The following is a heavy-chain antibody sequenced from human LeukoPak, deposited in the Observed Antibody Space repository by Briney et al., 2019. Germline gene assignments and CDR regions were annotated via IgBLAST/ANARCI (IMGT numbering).Heavy chain of an antibody. J-gene: IGHJ5*02. D-gene: IGHD3-16*02. CDR3: TRAPKPRDYDYVWGTYRPNWFDP. CDR2: IYYSGST. V-gene: IGHV4-30-4*08. CDR1: GGSISTGNYY. Sequence: SETLSLTCTVSGGSISTGNYYWSWIRQPPGKGLEWIGYIYYSGSTYYTPSLKSRLNISVDTSKNQFSLKLTSVTAADTAVYYCTRAPKPRDYDYVWGTYRPNWFDPWGQGTLVTVFS.